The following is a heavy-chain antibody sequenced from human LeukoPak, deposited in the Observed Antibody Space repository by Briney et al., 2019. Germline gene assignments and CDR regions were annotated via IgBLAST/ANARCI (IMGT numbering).Heavy chain of an antibody. CDR1: GFTFSSYW. D-gene: IGHD3-9*01. V-gene: IGHV3-7*01. CDR3: AREGHDIVTVYDLENWFDP. Sequence: GGSLRLSCAASGFTFSSYWMSWVRQAPGKGLEWVANIKKDGSEKYYVDSVKGRFTISRDNAKNSLYLQMNSLRAEDMAVYYCAREGHDIVTVYDLENWFDPWGQGTLVTVSS. J-gene: IGHJ5*02. CDR2: IKKDGSEK.